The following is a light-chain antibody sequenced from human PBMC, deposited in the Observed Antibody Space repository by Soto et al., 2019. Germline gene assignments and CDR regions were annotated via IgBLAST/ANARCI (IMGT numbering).Light chain of an antibody. CDR1: QSLLYSDGDNY. V-gene: IGKV2-28*01. Sequence: VMTQSPLSLGVTPGEPASISCRSSQSLLYSDGDNYLDWYLQKPGQSPQLLIYLASNRASGVPARFSGSGSGTYFTLKISRVEAEDVGLYYSMDALQTPNPFGQGRRLE. J-gene: IGKJ5*01. CDR3: MDALQTPNP. CDR2: LAS.